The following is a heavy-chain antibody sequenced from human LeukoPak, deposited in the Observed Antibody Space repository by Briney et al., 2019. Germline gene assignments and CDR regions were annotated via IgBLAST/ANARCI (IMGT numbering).Heavy chain of an antibody. V-gene: IGHV4-59*01. CDR2: IYYSGST. D-gene: IGHD6-19*01. CDR3: AREAPGLAAFDY. Sequence: PSETLSLTCTVSGGSISSFYWSWIRQPPGKGLEWIGYIYYSGSTNYNPSLKSRVTISVDTSKNQFSLKLSSVTAADTAVYYCAREAPGLAAFDYWGQGTLVTVSS. J-gene: IGHJ4*02. CDR1: GGSISSFY.